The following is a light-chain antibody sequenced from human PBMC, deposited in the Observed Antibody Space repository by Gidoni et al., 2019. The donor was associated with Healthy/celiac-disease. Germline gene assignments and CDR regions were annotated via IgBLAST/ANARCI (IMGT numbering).Light chain of an antibody. CDR3: QQYNNWPSGVT. CDR2: GAS. V-gene: IGKV3-15*01. CDR1: QSVSSN. Sequence: EIVMTQSPATLSVSPGERATLSCRASQSVSSNLAWYQQKPGQAPRLLIYGASTRATGIPARFSGSVSGTEFTLTISSLQSEDFAVYYCQQYNNWPSGVTFGPGTKVDIK. J-gene: IGKJ3*01.